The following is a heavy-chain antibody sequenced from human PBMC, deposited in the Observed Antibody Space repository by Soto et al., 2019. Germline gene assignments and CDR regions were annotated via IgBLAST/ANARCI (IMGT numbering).Heavy chain of an antibody. J-gene: IGHJ6*02. CDR3: VRASVRDNYGMDV. D-gene: IGHD3-3*01. CDR2: IYYSGST. Sequence: SETLSLTCTVSGGSISSGDYYWSWIRQPPGKGLEWIGYIYYSGSTYYNPSLKSRVTISVDTSKNQFSLKLSSVTAADTAVYYCVRASVRDNYGMDVWGQGTTVTVSS. V-gene: IGHV4-30-4*01. CDR1: GGSISSGDYY.